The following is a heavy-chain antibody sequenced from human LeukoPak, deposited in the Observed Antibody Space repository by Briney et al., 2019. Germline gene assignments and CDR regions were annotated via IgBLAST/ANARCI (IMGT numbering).Heavy chain of an antibody. CDR1: GFTFSSYA. D-gene: IGHD3-22*01. CDR3: AKRGSGYQYFDY. V-gene: IGHV3-23*01. CDR2: ISGSGDST. J-gene: IGHJ4*02. Sequence: GGSLRLSCAASGFTFSSYAMSWVRQAPGKGLEWVSAISGSGDSTYYADSVKGRFTISRDSSKNTLYLQMNSLRAEDTAVYYCAKRGSGYQYFDYWGQGTLVTVSS.